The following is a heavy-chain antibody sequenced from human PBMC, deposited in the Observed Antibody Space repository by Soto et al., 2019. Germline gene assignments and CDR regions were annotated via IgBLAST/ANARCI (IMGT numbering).Heavy chain of an antibody. Sequence: EVQLLESGGGLVQPGGSLRLSCAASGFAFSSYAMSWVRQAPGKGLEWVSSISGSTRGTYYADAVKGRFTISRDNSNNTLYLQMNSLSAEDTAVYYWAKDRGFIDPFDYWGQGALVTVSS. V-gene: IGHV3-23*01. CDR2: ISGSTRGT. CDR1: GFAFSSYA. CDR3: AKDRGFIDPFDY. D-gene: IGHD3-16*02. J-gene: IGHJ4*02.